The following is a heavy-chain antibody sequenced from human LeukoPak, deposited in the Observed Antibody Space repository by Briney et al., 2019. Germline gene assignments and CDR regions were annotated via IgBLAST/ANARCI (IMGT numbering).Heavy chain of an antibody. D-gene: IGHD3-16*02. J-gene: IGHJ4*02. CDR3: ARKNYDYVWGSYRQGYFDY. V-gene: IGHV1-8*02. CDR1: GYTFTSYD. CDR2: MNPNSGNI. Sequence: GASVKVSCKASGYTFTSYDINWVRQATGQGLEWMGWMNPNSGNIGYAQKFQGRVTMTRNTSISTAYMELSSLRSEDTAVYYCARKNYDYVWGSYRQGYFDYWGQGTLVTVSS.